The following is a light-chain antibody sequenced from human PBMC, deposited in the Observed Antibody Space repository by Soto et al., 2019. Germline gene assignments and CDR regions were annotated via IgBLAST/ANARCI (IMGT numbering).Light chain of an antibody. CDR1: QGISSR. CDR2: AAC. J-gene: IGKJ4*02. Sequence: DMQMTQSPSSVSASVGARVTITCRASQGISSRLAWDQQKPGKAPNLLIHAACSWQSGLPSRFSGSGSETDFTLTIGSLQLEDFASYYCQQSNSFPLTFGGGTKVEIK. CDR3: QQSNSFPLT. V-gene: IGKV1-12*01.